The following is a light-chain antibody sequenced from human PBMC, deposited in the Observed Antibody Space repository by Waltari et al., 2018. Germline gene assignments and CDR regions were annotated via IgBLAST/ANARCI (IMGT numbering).Light chain of an antibody. CDR2: AAT. J-gene: IGKJ4*01. Sequence: DIQMTQSPSSLSASVGDRVTNTGRASQDISRFLAWFQQKPGKAPKSLIYAATRLQGGVPSKFSGSGSGTEFTLTISSLQPEDFATYYCQQYKSFPRSFGGGTRVELK. CDR1: QDISRF. V-gene: IGKV1-16*02. CDR3: QQYKSFPRS.